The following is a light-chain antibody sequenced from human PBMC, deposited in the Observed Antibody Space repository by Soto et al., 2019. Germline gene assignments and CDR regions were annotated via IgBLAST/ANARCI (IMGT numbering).Light chain of an antibody. CDR1: QSVSSN. CDR2: GAS. J-gene: IGKJ2*01. CDR3: QQYSQWPLYT. Sequence: EIVMTQSPATLSVSPGERATLSCRASQSVSSNLAWYQQKPGQAPRLLIYGASNRATGVSARFSGSGSGTEFTLTISSLQSEDFAVYYCQQYSQWPLYTFGQGTKVDIK. V-gene: IGKV3-15*01.